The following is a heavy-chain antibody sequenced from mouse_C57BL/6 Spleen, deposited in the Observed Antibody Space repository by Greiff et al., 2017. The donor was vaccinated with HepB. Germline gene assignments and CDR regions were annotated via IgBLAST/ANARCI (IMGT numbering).Heavy chain of an antibody. V-gene: IGHV14-1*01. Sequence: EVQLQQSGAELVRPGASVKLSCTASGFNIKDYYMHWVKQRPEQGLEWIGRIDPEDGDTEYAPKFQGKATMTADTSSNTAYLQLSSLTSEDTAVYYCTSIIRGYAMDYWGQGTSVTVSS. CDR3: TSIIRGYAMDY. D-gene: IGHD1-1*01. CDR1: GFNIKDYY. J-gene: IGHJ4*01. CDR2: IDPEDGDT.